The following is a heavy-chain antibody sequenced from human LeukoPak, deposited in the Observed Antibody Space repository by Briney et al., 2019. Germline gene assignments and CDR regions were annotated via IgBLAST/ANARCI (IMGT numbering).Heavy chain of an antibody. Sequence: PGGSLRLSCAGFGFSVTTYYMNWVRQAPGKGLESVSVISDSGRTYYADSVKGRFTISRDNSKNTFFLQMNNLKVEDSAVYYCAADKTTGGWYELDYWGQGTLVTVSS. CDR1: GFSVTTYY. CDR3: AADKTTGGWYELDY. CDR2: ISDSGRT. D-gene: IGHD6-19*01. J-gene: IGHJ4*02. V-gene: IGHV3-53*01.